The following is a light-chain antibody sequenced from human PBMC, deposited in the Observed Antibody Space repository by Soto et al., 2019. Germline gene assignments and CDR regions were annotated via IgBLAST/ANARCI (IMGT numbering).Light chain of an antibody. CDR1: SSDVGGYNY. V-gene: IGLV2-8*01. J-gene: IGLJ2*01. CDR3: SSYAGSNNLV. Sequence: QSALTQPPSASGSPGQSVTISCTGTSSDVGGYNYVSWYQQHPDKAPKLMIYEVSKRPSGVPDRFSGSKSGNTASLTVSGLQAEYEADYYCSSYAGSNNLVFGGGTKLTVL. CDR2: EVS.